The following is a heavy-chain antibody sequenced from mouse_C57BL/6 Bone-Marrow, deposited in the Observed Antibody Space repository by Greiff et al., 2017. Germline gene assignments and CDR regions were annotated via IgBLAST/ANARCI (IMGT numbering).Heavy chain of an antibody. J-gene: IGHJ1*03. D-gene: IGHD2-12*01. V-gene: IGHV1-61*01. CDR1: GYTFTSYW. Sequence: QVQLQQSGAELVRPGSSVKLSCKASGYTFTSYWLDWVKQRPGQGLEWIGNIYPSDSETHYNQKFKDKATLTVDKSSSTAYMQLSSLTSEDSAVYYCARYNYDGGDWYFDVWGTGTTVTVSS. CDR3: ARYNYDGGDWYFDV. CDR2: IYPSDSET.